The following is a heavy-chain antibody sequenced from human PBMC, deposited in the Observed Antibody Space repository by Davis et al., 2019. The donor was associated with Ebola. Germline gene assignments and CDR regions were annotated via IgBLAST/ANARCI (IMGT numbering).Heavy chain of an antibody. CDR2: IIPIFGTA. CDR1: GCTFSSYA. J-gene: IGHJ6*04. D-gene: IGHD3-22*01. V-gene: IGHV1-69*13. CDR3: AREGYYYDSSGYYYTYYYGMDV. Sequence: SVKVSCKASGCTFSSYAISWVRQAPGQGLEWMGGIIPIFGTANYAQKFQGRVTITADESTSTAYMELSSLRSEDTAVYYCAREGYYYDSSGYYYTYYYGMDVWGKGTTVTVSS.